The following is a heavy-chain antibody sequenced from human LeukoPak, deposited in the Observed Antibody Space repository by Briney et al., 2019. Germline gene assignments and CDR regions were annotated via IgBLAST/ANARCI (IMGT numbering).Heavy chain of an antibody. CDR1: GFTASSNY. Sequence: GGSLRLSCAASGFTASSNYMSWVRQAPGKGLEWVSVIYNDDRTYYADSVKGRFTISRHTSKKTLYLQMNSLRAEDTAVYYCAREVMAKRRAFDIWGQGTVVTVSS. V-gene: IGHV3-53*04. CDR2: IYNDDRT. D-gene: IGHD2-8*01. J-gene: IGHJ3*02. CDR3: AREVMAKRRAFDI.